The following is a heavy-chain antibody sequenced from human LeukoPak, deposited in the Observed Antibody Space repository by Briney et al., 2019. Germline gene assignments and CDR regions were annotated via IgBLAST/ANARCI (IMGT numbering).Heavy chain of an antibody. CDR3: ARLYCSSTSCYSYYYYGMDV. CDR1: GYTFTSYA. Sequence: GASVKVSCKASGYTFTSYAMHWVRQAPGQRLEWMGWINAGNGNTKYSQKFQGRVTITRDTSASTAYMELSGLRSEDTAVYYCARLYCSSTSCYSYYYYGMDVWGQGTTVTVSS. V-gene: IGHV1-3*01. J-gene: IGHJ6*02. D-gene: IGHD2-2*01. CDR2: INAGNGNT.